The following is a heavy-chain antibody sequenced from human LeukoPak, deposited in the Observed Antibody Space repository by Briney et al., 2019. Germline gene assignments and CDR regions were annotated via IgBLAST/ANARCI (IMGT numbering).Heavy chain of an antibody. CDR1: GFTVSSNY. CDR2: IYSGGST. D-gene: IGHD3-10*01. Sequence: GGSLRLSCAASGFTVSSNYMSWVRQAPGKGLEWVSVIYSGGSTYYAGSVKGRFTISRDNSKNTLYLQMNSLRAEDTAVYYCARDGQDSYAATVDWGQGTLVTVSS. V-gene: IGHV3-66*01. J-gene: IGHJ4*02. CDR3: ARDGQDSYAATVD.